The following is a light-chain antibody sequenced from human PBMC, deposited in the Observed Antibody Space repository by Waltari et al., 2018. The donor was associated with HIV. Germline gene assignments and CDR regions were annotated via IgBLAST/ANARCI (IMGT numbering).Light chain of an antibody. CDR3: QQYLTTPLFT. CDR1: QSGVDTSDNKNH. CDR2: SAS. Sequence: DFVLTQSPDSLAVSLGETATIDCKSSQSGVDTSDNKNHLAWYQQTPGQPPKLLIYSASTRESGVPDRFSGSVSETDFTLTISSLQAEDVAVYYCQQYLTTPLFTFGQGTKVEIK. V-gene: IGKV4-1*01. J-gene: IGKJ2*01.